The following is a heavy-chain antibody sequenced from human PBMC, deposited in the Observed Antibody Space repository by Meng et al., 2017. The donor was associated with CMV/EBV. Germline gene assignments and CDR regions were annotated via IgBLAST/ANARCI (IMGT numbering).Heavy chain of an antibody. D-gene: IGHD3-22*01. CDR2: INTNSGGT. J-gene: IGHJ4*02. CDR1: TGYY. CDR3: ARSFHYYDSSGYSQGSHFDY. V-gene: IGHV1-2*02. Sequence: TGYYMHWVRQAPGQGLEWMGWINTNSGGTNYAQKFQGRVTMTRDTSIGTAYMELSRLRSDDTAVYYCARSFHYYDSSGYSQGSHFDYWGQGTLVTVSS.